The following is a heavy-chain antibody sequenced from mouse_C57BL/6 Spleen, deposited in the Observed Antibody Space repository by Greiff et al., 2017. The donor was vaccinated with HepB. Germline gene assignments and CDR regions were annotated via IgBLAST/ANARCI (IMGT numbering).Heavy chain of an antibody. CDR3: ARADAWFAY. Sequence: QVQLQQSGAELVMPGASVKLSCKASGYTFTSYWMHWVKQRPGQGLEWIGEIDPSDSYTNYNQKFKGKSTLTVDKSSSTAYMQLSSLTSEDSAVYYCARADAWFAYWGQGTLVTVSA. J-gene: IGHJ3*01. CDR1: GYTFTSYW. V-gene: IGHV1-69*01. CDR2: IDPSDSYT.